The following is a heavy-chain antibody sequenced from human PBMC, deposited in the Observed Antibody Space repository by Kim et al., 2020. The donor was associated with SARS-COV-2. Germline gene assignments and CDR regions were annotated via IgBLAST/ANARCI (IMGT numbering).Heavy chain of an antibody. CDR2: IIPIFGTA. Sequence: SVKVSCKASGGTFSSYAISWVRQAPGQGLEWMGGIIPIFGTANYAQKFQGRVTITADESTSTAYMELSSLRSEDTAVYYCAGDGREGQWLVWDKPLTYWGQGTLVTVSS. CDR3: AGDGREGQWLVWDKPLTY. D-gene: IGHD6-19*01. CDR1: GGTFSSYA. V-gene: IGHV1-69*13. J-gene: IGHJ4*02.